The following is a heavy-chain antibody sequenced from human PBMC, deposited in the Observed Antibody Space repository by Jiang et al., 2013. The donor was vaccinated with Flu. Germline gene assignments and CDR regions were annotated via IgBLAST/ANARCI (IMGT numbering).Heavy chain of an antibody. V-gene: IGHV4-39*07. CDR1: GDSISNNHYY. D-gene: IGHD6-13*01. Sequence: GPGLVKPSETLSLTCTVSGDSISNNHYYWAWIRQPPGKGLEWIATIYYRGHAYYNPSLKSRVTISVDTSKNQFSLKMSSVTAADTALYYSVRQGAAAGLFFDYWGQGTLVTVSS. J-gene: IGHJ4*02. CDR3: VRQGAAAGLFFDY. CDR2: IYYRGHA.